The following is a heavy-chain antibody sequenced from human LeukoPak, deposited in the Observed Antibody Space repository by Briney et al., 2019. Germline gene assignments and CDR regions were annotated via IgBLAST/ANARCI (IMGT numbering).Heavy chain of an antibody. CDR3: ARVQLADYGVDY. D-gene: IGHD4-17*01. J-gene: IGHJ4*02. V-gene: IGHV3-21*01. CDR1: GFTFSSYS. CDR2: ISSSSSYI. Sequence: GGSLRLSCAASGFTFSSYSMNWVRQAPGKGLEWVSSISSSSSYIYYADSVKGRFTISRDNAKNSLYLQMNSLRAEDTAVYYCARVQLADYGVDYWGQGTLVTVSS.